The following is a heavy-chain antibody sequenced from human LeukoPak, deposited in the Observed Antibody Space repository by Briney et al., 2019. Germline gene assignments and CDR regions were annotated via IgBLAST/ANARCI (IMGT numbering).Heavy chain of an antibody. D-gene: IGHD2/OR15-2a*01. CDR2: IYTSGST. Sequence: PSQTLSLTCTVSGGSISSGSYYWSWIRQPAGKGLEWIGRIYTSGSTNYNPSLKSRVTISVDTSKNQFSLKLNSVTAADTAVYYCARHVDTLNAFDIWGQGTMVTVSS. V-gene: IGHV4-61*02. CDR3: ARHVDTLNAFDI. J-gene: IGHJ3*02. CDR1: GGSISSGSYY.